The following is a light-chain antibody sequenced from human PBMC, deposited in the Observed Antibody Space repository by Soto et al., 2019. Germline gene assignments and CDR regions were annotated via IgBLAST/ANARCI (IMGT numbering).Light chain of an antibody. CDR3: AAWDDSMNGSYV. V-gene: IGLV1-44*01. CDR2: SNN. CDR1: SSNIGSNT. J-gene: IGLJ1*01. Sequence: QSVLTQPPSASGTPGQRVTISCSGSSSNIGSNTVNWYQQLPGTAPKLLIYSNNQRPSGVPDRFSGSQSGTSASLAISGLQSEDEADYYCAAWDDSMNGSYVFGQGTKLTVL.